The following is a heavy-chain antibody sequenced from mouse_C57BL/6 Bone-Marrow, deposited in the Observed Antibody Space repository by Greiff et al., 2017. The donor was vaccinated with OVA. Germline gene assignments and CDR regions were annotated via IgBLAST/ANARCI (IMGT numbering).Heavy chain of an antibody. D-gene: IGHD1-1*01. CDR3: TRFQFITTVVEDHYYAMDY. CDR2: IYPGNSDT. V-gene: IGHV1-5*01. CDR1: GYTFTSYW. Sequence: EVQLQQSGTVLARPGASVKMSCKTSGYTFTSYWMHWVKQRPGQGLEWIGAIYPGNSDTSYNQKFKGKAKLTAVTSASTAYMELSSLTNEDSAVYYCTRFQFITTVVEDHYYAMDYWGQGTSVTVSS. J-gene: IGHJ4*01.